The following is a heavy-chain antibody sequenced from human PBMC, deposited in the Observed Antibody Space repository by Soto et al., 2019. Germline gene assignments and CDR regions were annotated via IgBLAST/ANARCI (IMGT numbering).Heavy chain of an antibody. Sequence: GGSLKIWCNGSGYNFNTYCIGLVLQMPGKGLEWMGIIYPGDSDTRYSPSFQGQVTISADKSISTAYLQCSSLQASDTAMYYCARRTELLNWFDPWGQGTLVPVSS. D-gene: IGHD1-7*01. V-gene: IGHV5-51*01. J-gene: IGHJ5*02. CDR3: ARRTELLNWFDP. CDR1: GYNFNTYC. CDR2: IYPGDSDT.